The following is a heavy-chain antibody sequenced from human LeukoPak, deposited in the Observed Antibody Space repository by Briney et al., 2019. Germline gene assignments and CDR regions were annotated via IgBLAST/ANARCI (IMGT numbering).Heavy chain of an antibody. CDR2: IYSGGST. CDR3: AGSPTFGWLSN. Sequence: PGGSLSLSCAASGFTVSSNYMSWVRQAPGKGLEGVSVIYSGGSTYYADSVKGRFTISRHNSKNTLYLQMNSLRAEDTAVYYCAGSPTFGWLSNWGQGTLVTVSS. V-gene: IGHV3-53*04. CDR1: GFTVSSNY. J-gene: IGHJ4*02. D-gene: IGHD3-9*01.